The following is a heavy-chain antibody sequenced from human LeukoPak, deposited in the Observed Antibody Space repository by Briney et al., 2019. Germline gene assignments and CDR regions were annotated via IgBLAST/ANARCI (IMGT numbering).Heavy chain of an antibody. J-gene: IGHJ4*02. Sequence: ASVKVSCTASGYSFGGYYMHWVRQAPGQGLEWMGWSNPNTGDTKYGQKFQARVTLTRDTSFSTAYMELNNLDYDDTAVYYCARGWGAYPYYFDLRGQGTPVTVSS. CDR3: ARGWGAYPYYFDL. CDR2: SNPNTGDT. D-gene: IGHD3-16*01. CDR1: GYSFGGYY. V-gene: IGHV1-2*02.